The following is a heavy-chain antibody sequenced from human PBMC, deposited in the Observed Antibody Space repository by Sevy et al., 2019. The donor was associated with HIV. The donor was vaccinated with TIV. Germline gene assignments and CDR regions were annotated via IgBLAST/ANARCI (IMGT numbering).Heavy chain of an antibody. CDR3: ARSTQVAGRSNWFDP. CDR2: ISTYNTVR. V-gene: IGHV1-18*01. D-gene: IGHD6-19*01. J-gene: IGHJ5*02. Sequence: ASVNVSCEASGYTFTSYGISWVRQAPGQGLEWMGWISTYNTVRNSAQKFHDRVTMTIDTSTSTAYMELRGLRSDDTAVYYCARSTQVAGRSNWFDPWGQGTLVTVSS. CDR1: GYTFTSYG.